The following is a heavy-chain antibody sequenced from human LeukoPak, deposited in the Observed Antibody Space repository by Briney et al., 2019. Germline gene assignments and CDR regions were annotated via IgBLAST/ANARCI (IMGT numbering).Heavy chain of an antibody. V-gene: IGHV1-69*13. Sequence: GASEKVSCKASGGTFSSYAISWVRQAPGQGLEWMGGIIPIFGTANYAQKFQGRVTITADESTSTAYMELSSLRSEDTAVYYCARGSGYCSSTSCYEGFPIDYWGQGTLVTVSS. D-gene: IGHD2-2*01. CDR2: IIPIFGTA. J-gene: IGHJ4*02. CDR3: ARGSGYCSSTSCYEGFPIDY. CDR1: GGTFSSYA.